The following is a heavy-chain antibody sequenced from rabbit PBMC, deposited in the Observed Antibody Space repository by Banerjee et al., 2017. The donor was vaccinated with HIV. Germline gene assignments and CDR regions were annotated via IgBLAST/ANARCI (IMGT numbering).Heavy chain of an antibody. CDR2: FYTGSGSA. D-gene: IGHD6-1*01. J-gene: IGHJ4*01. CDR1: GFSFSSNA. V-gene: IGHV1S47*01. Sequence: QEQLVESGGGLVQPEGSLTLTCTASGFSFSSNAMCWVRQAPGKGLEWIGCFYTGSGSAYYASWAKGRFTITRSTSLNTVTLKMTSLTAADTATYFCARDGSGYTYDFNLWGPGTLVTVS. CDR3: ARDGSGYTYDFNL.